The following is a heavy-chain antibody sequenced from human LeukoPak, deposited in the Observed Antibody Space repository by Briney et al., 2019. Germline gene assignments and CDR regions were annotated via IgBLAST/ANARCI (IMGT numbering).Heavy chain of an antibody. V-gene: IGHV1-8*01. Sequence: GASVKVSCKASGYTFTSYDINWVRQAPGQGLEWMGWMNPNSGNAGYAQKFQGRVTMTRNTSISTAYMELSSLRSEDTAVYYCARGWTPPYYVPFDPWGQGTLVTVSS. J-gene: IGHJ5*02. CDR2: MNPNSGNA. CDR1: GYTFTSYD. D-gene: IGHD3-3*01. CDR3: ARGWTPPYYVPFDP.